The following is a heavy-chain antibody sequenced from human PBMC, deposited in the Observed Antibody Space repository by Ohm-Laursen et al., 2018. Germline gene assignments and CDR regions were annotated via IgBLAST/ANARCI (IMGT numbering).Heavy chain of an antibody. CDR1: GFTFSDYY. Sequence: SLRLSCAASGFTFSDYYMSWIRQAPGKGLEWVSYISSSGSTIYYADSVKGRFTISRDNAKNSLYLQMNSLRAEDTAVYYCASRGYSYGWDYYYYGMDVWGQGTTVTVSS. D-gene: IGHD5-18*01. CDR3: ASRGYSYGWDYYYYGMDV. V-gene: IGHV3-11*01. J-gene: IGHJ6*02. CDR2: ISSSGSTI.